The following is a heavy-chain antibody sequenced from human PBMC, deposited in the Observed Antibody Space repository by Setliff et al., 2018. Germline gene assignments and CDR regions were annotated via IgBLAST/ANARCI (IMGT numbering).Heavy chain of an antibody. Sequence: SVKVSCKASGGTFTSYGISWVRQAPGQGLEWMGGTIPIIGTTDYAQKFQGRVTIITDESTSTAFMQLSSLRSEDTAVYYCVREGVDRRSSTDYRYYMDVWGKGTTVTVSS. CDR3: VREGVDRRSSTDYRYYMDV. V-gene: IGHV1-69*05. J-gene: IGHJ6*03. D-gene: IGHD6-6*01. CDR1: GGTFTSYG. CDR2: TIPIIGTT.